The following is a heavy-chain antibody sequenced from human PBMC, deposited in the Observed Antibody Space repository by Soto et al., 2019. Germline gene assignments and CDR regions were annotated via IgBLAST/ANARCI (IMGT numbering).Heavy chain of an antibody. CDR3: ARVVTRCDILTGPEFDAFDI. J-gene: IGHJ3*02. CDR1: GGTFSSYA. CDR2: IIPIFGTA. Sequence: SVKVSCKASGGTFSSYAISWVRQAPGQGLEWMGGIIPIFGTANYAQKFQGRVTITADESTSTAYMELSSLRSEDTAVYYCARVVTRCDILTGPEFDAFDIWGQGTMVTVSS. V-gene: IGHV1-69*13. D-gene: IGHD3-9*01.